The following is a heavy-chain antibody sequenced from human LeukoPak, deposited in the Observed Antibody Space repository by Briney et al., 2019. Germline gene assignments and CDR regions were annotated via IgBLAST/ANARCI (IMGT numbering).Heavy chain of an antibody. D-gene: IGHD6-19*01. Sequence: SGTLSLTCGVSGGSISNTNWWTWVRQPPGKGLEWIGEINHSGSTTYNPSLKSRVTLSVETSKNQFSLKLSSVTAADTAVYYCARHRASSGWWPDFDYWGQGTPVTVSS. CDR1: GGSISNTNW. CDR3: ARHRASSGWWPDFDY. J-gene: IGHJ4*02. V-gene: IGHV4-4*02. CDR2: INHSGST.